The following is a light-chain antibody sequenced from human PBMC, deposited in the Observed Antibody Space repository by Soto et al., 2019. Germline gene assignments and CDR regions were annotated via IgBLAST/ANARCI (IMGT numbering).Light chain of an antibody. CDR3: QQYNSYSVLT. CDR1: QSISSW. V-gene: IGKV1-5*01. Sequence: DIQMTQSPSTLSASVGDRVTITCRASQSISSWLAWYQQKPGKAPKLLIYDASSLESGVPSRFSGSGSGKKFTLTISSLQPDDFATYYCQQYNSYSVLTFGGGTKVEIK. J-gene: IGKJ4*01. CDR2: DAS.